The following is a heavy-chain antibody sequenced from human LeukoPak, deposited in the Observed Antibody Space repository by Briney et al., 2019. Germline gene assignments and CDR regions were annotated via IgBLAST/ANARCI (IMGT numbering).Heavy chain of an antibody. J-gene: IGHJ6*02. Sequence: SETLSLTCTVSGGSISSYYWSRIRQPPGKGLEWIGYIYYSGSTNYNPSLKSRVTISVDTSKNQFSLKLSSVTAADTAVYYCAREMGMFAGMDVWGQGTTVTVSS. V-gene: IGHV4-59*01. CDR3: AREMGMFAGMDV. CDR2: IYYSGST. CDR1: GGSISSYY. D-gene: IGHD3-10*02.